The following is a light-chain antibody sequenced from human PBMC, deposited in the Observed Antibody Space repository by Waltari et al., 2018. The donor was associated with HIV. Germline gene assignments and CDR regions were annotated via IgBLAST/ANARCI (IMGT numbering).Light chain of an antibody. V-gene: IGLV1-40*01. J-gene: IGLJ2*01. CDR2: GNN. Sequence: QSVLTQPPSVSGPPGQRVTISCTGSSSNLGAVSVVTWYQQLPGTAPKLLIYGNNNRPSGVPDRFSGSKSGTSASLAITGLQAEDEADYYCQSYDRSLSGSVFGGGTKLTVL. CDR1: SSNLGAVSV. CDR3: QSYDRSLSGSV.